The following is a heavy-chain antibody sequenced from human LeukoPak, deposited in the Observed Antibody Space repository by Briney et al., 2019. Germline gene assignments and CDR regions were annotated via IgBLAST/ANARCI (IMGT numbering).Heavy chain of an antibody. J-gene: IGHJ4*02. V-gene: IGHV3-33*01. D-gene: IGHD3-22*01. CDR2: IWYDGSNK. CDR1: GFTFSSYG. Sequence: GRSLRLSCAASGFTFSSYGMHWVRQAPGKGLEWGAVIWYDGSNKYYADSVKGRFTISRDNSKNTLYLQMNSLRAEDTAVYYCARARLDSSGYSFDYWGQGTLVTVSS. CDR3: ARARLDSSGYSFDY.